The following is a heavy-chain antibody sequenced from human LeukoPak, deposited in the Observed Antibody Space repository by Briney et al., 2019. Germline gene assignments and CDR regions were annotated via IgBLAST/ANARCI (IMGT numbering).Heavy chain of an antibody. V-gene: IGHV5-51*01. CDR1: GYTFTNYW. Sequence: GESLKISCEGSGYTFTNYWIGWVRQMPGKGLEWMGIIYPGDFDTRYNPSFQGQVTISADKSISTAYLQWGSLKASDTAMYYCARERPGSFDIWGQGTMVTVSS. CDR2: IYPGDFDT. CDR3: ARERPGSFDI. J-gene: IGHJ3*02.